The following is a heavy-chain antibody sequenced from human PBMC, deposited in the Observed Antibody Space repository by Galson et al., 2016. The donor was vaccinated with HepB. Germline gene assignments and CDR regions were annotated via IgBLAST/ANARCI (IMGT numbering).Heavy chain of an antibody. V-gene: IGHV4-39*07. J-gene: IGHJ4*02. CDR2: IYYSGST. Sequence: SETLSLTCTVSGGSISSRSYYWGWIRQPPGKGLEWIGSIYYSGSTYYNPSLKSRVTLSVDTSNNQFSLKLSSVTAADTAVYYCARVMGITVFDYWGQGTLVTVSS. D-gene: IGHD2-8*01. CDR1: GGSISSRSYY. CDR3: ARVMGITVFDY.